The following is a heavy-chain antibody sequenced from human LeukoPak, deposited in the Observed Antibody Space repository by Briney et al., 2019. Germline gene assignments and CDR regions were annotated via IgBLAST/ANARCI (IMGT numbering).Heavy chain of an antibody. Sequence: QAGRSLRLSCAVSGYSFSSHGMHLVRQAPGKGLEWVAAIWYDGSQKYYADTVRSRFTVSRDNSKNTLYLQMDSLRAEDTAVYYCARLYGANVGYLDYWGQGTLVTVSS. CDR2: IWYDGSQK. J-gene: IGHJ4*02. D-gene: IGHD4-23*01. V-gene: IGHV3-33*03. CDR1: GYSFSSHG. CDR3: ARLYGANVGYLDY.